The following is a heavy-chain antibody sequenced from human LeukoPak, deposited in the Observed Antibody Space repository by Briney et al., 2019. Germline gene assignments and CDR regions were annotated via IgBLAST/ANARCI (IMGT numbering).Heavy chain of an antibody. CDR2: ISGSGGGT. V-gene: IGHV3-23*01. J-gene: IGHJ4*02. CDR1: GFTFNNYA. Sequence: GGSLRLSCAASGFTFNNYAMNWVRQAPGKGLEWVSNISGSGGGTYYADSVKGRFTISRDNSRNMLYLQMNSLRAEDTAVYYCAKDLHEYYFDYWGQGSLVTVSS. CDR3: AKDLHEYYFDY.